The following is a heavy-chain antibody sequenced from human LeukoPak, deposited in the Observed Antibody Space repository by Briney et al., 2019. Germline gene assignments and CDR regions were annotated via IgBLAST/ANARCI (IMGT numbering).Heavy chain of an antibody. D-gene: IGHD1-26*01. V-gene: IGHV4-4*07. J-gene: IGHJ6*04. CDR1: GGSISSYS. CDR2: IHASGST. CDR3: ARDIGSRI. Sequence: SETLSLTCTVSGGSISSYSWTWIRQPAGTGLEWIGRIHASGSTYYNPSLKSRVSMSIDLSKNQFSLSLNSVTAADTAVFYCARDIGSRIWGKGTTVIVSS.